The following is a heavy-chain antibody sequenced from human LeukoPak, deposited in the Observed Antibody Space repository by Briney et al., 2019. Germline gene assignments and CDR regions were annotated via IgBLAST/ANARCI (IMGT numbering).Heavy chain of an antibody. Sequence: SETLSLTCTVSGGSIIDYYWSWIRQSAGKGLEWIGSIYHSGSTYYNPSLKSRVTISVDTSKNQFSLKLSSVTAADTAVYYCARDNIVVVAATKAYYFDYWGQGALVTVSS. V-gene: IGHV4-38-2*02. J-gene: IGHJ4*02. CDR1: GGSIIDYY. CDR3: ARDNIVVVAATKAYYFDY. CDR2: IYHSGST. D-gene: IGHD2-15*01.